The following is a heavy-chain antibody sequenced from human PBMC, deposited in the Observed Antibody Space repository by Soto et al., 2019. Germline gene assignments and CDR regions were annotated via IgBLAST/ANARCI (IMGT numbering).Heavy chain of an antibody. D-gene: IGHD3-3*01. CDR3: DRVFVGLPGTIFGVVIIPGDYYYRDV. Sequence: ASVKVSCKASGYTFTSYYMHWVRQAPGQELEWMGIINPSGGSTSYAQKYQGRVTMTRDTSTSTVYMELSSLRSEDTAVYNCDRVFVGLPGTIFGVVIIPGDYYYRDVWGKGTTVTVSS. CDR1: GYTFTSYY. V-gene: IGHV1-46*03. CDR2: INPSGGST. J-gene: IGHJ6*03.